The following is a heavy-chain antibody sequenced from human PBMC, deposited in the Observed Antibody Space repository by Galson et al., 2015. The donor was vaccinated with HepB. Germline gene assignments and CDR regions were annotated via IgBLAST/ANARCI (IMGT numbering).Heavy chain of an antibody. V-gene: IGHV3-30-3*01. CDR2: ISYDGSNK. CDR1: GFTFSSYV. CDR3: AREPGYSSSWYGRMDV. J-gene: IGHJ6*02. Sequence: SLRLSCAASGFTFSSYVMHWVRQAPGKGLEWVAVISYDGSNKYYADSVKGRFTISRDNSKNTLYLQMNSLRAEDTAVYYCAREPGYSSSWYGRMDVWGQGTTVTVSS. D-gene: IGHD6-13*01.